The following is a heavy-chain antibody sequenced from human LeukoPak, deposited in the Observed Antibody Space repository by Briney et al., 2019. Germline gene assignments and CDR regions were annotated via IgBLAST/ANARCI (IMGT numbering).Heavy chain of an antibody. CDR2: INHSGST. CDR3: ASRYYYYGSGSFDY. Sequence: PSETLSLTCAVYGGSFSGYYWSWIRQPPGKGLEWIGEINHSGSTNYNPSLKSRVTISVDTSKNQFSLKLSSVTAADTAVYYCASRYYYYGSGSFDYWGQGTLSPSPQ. V-gene: IGHV4-34*01. D-gene: IGHD3-10*01. J-gene: IGHJ4*02. CDR1: GGSFSGYY.